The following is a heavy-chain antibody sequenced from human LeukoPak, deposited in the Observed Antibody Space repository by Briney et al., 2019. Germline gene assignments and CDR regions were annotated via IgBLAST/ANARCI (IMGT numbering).Heavy chain of an antibody. V-gene: IGHV1-18*01. CDR1: GYTFTSYG. D-gene: IGHD4-11*01. J-gene: IGHJ5*02. CDR2: ISAYNGNT. CDR3: ARRGTVTTNWFDP. Sequence: ASVKVSCKASGYTFTSYGIRWERQAPGQGLEWMGWISAYNGNTNYAQKFQGRVTITADESTSTAYMELSSLRSEDTAVYYCARRGTVTTNWFDPWGQGTLVTVSS.